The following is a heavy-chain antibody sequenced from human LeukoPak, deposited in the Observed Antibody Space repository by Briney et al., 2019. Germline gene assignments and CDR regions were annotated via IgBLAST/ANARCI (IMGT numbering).Heavy chain of an antibody. CDR1: GYTITSYD. J-gene: IGHJ5*02. Sequence: ASVKVSCKASGYTITSYDINWVRHGPGQGIEWMGWINPNSGGTNYAQKFQGRVTMTTDTSMSTAYMELSRLTSDETAVYYCARAGGRSWFDPWGQGTLVTVSS. V-gene: IGHV1-2*02. CDR3: ARAGGRSWFDP. CDR2: INPNSGGT.